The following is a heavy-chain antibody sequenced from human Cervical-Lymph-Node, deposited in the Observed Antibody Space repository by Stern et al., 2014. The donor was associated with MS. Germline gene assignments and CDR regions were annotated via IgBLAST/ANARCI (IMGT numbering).Heavy chain of an antibody. V-gene: IGHV4-31*03. CDR2: LYYKGRT. CDR3: ARGLGNYDFWSGSLFLY. J-gene: IGHJ4*02. CDR1: GGPISSGGYY. Sequence: LQLQESGPGLVKPPQTLSLTCTVSGGPISSGGYYWSWIRQRPGKGLEWIGCLYYKGRTYHNPSLKSRVTILVDMSKNQFSLKLSSVTAADTAVYYCARGLGNYDFWSGSLFLYWGQGTLVTVSS. D-gene: IGHD3-3*01.